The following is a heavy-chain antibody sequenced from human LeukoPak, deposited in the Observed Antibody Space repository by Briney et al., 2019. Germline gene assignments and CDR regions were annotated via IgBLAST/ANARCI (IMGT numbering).Heavy chain of an antibody. CDR3: ARRGHDWNYVDY. Sequence: GGSLRPSCAASGFTFSSYGMHWVRQAPGKGLEWVAVIWYDGSSRYYADSVKGRFTISRDNSKNTLYLQMNRLRAENTAVYYCARRGHDWNYVDYWGQGTLVAVSS. V-gene: IGHV3-33*01. D-gene: IGHD1-7*01. J-gene: IGHJ4*02. CDR2: IWYDGSSR. CDR1: GFTFSSYG.